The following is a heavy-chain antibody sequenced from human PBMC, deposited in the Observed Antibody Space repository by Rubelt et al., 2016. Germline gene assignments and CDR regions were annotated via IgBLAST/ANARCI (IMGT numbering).Heavy chain of an antibody. D-gene: IGHD3-10*01. V-gene: IGHV3-23*04. CDR2: ITGSGGST. Sequence: EVQLVESGGGLVQPGGSLRLSCAASGFTFDNYAMSWDRQAPGKGLEWVSAITGSGGSTYYADSAKGRFPISRDNSKNTLDPQMNSLRVEDTAVYYCSRRQYYGSGSQDYWGQGTLVTVSS. CDR1: GFTFDNYA. J-gene: IGHJ4*02. CDR3: SRRQYYGSGSQDY.